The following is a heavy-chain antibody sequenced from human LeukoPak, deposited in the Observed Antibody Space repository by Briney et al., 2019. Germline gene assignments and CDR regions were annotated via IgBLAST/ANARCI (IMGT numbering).Heavy chain of an antibody. V-gene: IGHV3-7*01. D-gene: IGHD3-10*01. CDR3: ARDRGRTNWFDP. J-gene: IGHJ5*02. Sequence: GALRLSCAASGFTFSGYWMSWVRQAPGKGLEWVANIKQDGSEKYYVDSVKGRFTISRDNAKNSLYLQMNSLRAEDTAVYYCARDRGRTNWFDPWGQGTLVTVSS. CDR2: IKQDGSEK. CDR1: GFTFSGYW.